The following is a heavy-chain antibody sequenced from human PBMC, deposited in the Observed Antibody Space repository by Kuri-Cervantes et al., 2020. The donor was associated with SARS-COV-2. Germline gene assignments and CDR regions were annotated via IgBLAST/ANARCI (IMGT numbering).Heavy chain of an antibody. CDR2: VNPNTGGT. J-gene: IGHJ4*02. CDR1: GYTFSDYY. Sequence: ASVKVSCKASGYTFSDYYIHWVRQAPAQGLEWVGWVNPNTGGTDYAQKFKGWVTMTRDTSLSTAYMELSRLRSDDTAFYYCARGEGFRGLMVMFRWRGAGPLDFWGQGSPVTVSS. V-gene: IGHV1-2*04. CDR3: ARGEGFRGLMVMFRWRGAGPLDF. D-gene: IGHD3-16*01.